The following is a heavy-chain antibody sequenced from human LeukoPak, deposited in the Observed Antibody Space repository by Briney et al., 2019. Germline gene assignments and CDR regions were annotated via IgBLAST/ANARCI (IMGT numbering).Heavy chain of an antibody. V-gene: IGHV1-18*01. J-gene: IGHJ6*03. CDR2: ISAYNGNT. CDR3: ARLYSNYDYYYYYMDV. Sequence: GASVKVSCKASGYTFTSYGISWVRQAPGQGLEWMGWISAYNGNTNYAQKLQGRVTMTTGTSTSTAYMELRSLRSDDTAVYYCARLYSNYDYYYYYMDVWGKGTTVTVSS. D-gene: IGHD4-11*01. CDR1: GYTFTSYG.